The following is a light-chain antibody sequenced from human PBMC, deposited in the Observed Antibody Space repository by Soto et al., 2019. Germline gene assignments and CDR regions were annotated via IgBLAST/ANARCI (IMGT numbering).Light chain of an antibody. V-gene: IGKV3-11*01. Sequence: EIVLTQSPATLSLSPGERATLSCRASQSVSSYLAWYQQKPGQAPRLLIYDASNRATGIPARFSGSGSGTDFTLTISRLEPEDFAVYYCQQYGSSVWTLGQGTKVEIK. CDR2: DAS. CDR3: QQYGSSVWT. J-gene: IGKJ1*01. CDR1: QSVSSY.